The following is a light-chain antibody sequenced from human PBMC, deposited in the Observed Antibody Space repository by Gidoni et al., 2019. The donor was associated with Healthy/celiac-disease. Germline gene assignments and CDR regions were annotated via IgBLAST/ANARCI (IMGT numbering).Light chain of an antibody. Sequence: QSALTQPASMSGSPGQSITISCTGTSSDVGGYNHVSWYQPHPGKSPKLMIYEVSNRPSGVSNRFSGSKSGNTASLTISWLQAEDEADYYCSSYTSSSTLLYVFGTGTKVTVL. J-gene: IGLJ1*01. CDR3: SSYTSSSTLLYV. CDR1: SSDVGGYNH. V-gene: IGLV2-14*01. CDR2: EVS.